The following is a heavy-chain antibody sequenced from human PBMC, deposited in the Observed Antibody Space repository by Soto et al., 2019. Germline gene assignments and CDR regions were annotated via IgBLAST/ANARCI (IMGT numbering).Heavy chain of an antibody. D-gene: IGHD4-17*01. Sequence: AGVNVSCKASGYTFTIYDINWVRQATGQGLEWMGWMNPNSGNTGYAQKFQGRVTMTRNTSISTAYMELSSLRSEDTAVYYCARGQTTVTTDYYYYMDVWGKGTTVTVSS. V-gene: IGHV1-8*01. CDR2: MNPNSGNT. J-gene: IGHJ6*03. CDR3: ARGQTTVTTDYYYYMDV. CDR1: GYTFTIYD.